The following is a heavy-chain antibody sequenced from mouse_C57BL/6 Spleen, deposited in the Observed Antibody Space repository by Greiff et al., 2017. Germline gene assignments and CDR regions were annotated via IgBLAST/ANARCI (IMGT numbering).Heavy chain of an antibody. J-gene: IGHJ2*01. V-gene: IGHV1-85*01. CDR1: GYTFTSYD. D-gene: IGHD4-1*01. CDR3: TRMGLGLGFDY. Sequence: QVQLQQSGPELVKPGASVKLSCKASGYTFTSYDINWVKQRPGQGLVWIGWIYPRDGSTKYNEKLKGKGTLTVDTTSHSAYKELHSLTSEASAVYCCTRMGLGLGFDYWGQGTTLTVSA. CDR2: IYPRDGST.